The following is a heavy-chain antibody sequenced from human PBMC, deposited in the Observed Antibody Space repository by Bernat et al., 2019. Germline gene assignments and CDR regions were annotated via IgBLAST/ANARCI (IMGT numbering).Heavy chain of an antibody. CDR3: ARIRPTKGLGAFYI. CDR2: IDPSDSHI. Sequence: EVQLVQSGAEVKKPGESLRISCAATSNTFPNYWIAWVRQMPGKGLEWLGKIDPSDSHINYNPSFEGHVTISVDKSINTAYLQWNSLKASDTAIYYCARIRPTKGLGAFYIWGQGTLVTVSS. J-gene: IGHJ3*02. CDR1: SNTFPNYW. V-gene: IGHV5-10-1*01. D-gene: IGHD5-12*01.